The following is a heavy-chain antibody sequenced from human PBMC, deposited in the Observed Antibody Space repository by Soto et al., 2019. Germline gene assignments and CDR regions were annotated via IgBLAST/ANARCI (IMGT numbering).Heavy chain of an antibody. CDR1: GGSISSDNW. Sequence: QVQLQESGPGLVKPSGTLSLSCAVSGGSISSDNWWHWVRQPPGKGLEWIGEIYHSERTNYNPSLKXXVTISGDKSTNHFYLRLSSVTAADTAVYYCARGGGDPYFDSWGQGTLVIVSS. V-gene: IGHV4-4*02. CDR2: IYHSERT. CDR3: ARGGGDPYFDS. J-gene: IGHJ4*02. D-gene: IGHD4-17*01.